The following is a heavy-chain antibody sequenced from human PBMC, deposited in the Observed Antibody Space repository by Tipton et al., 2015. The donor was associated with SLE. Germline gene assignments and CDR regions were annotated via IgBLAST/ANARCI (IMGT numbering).Heavy chain of an antibody. CDR2: ISYDGSNK. Sequence: SLRLPCAASGFTFSSYAMHWVRQAPGKGLEWVAVISYDGSNKYYADSVKGRFTISRDNSKNTLYLQMNSLRAEDTAVYYCARGTENGFDYWGQGTLVTVSS. J-gene: IGHJ4*02. CDR1: GFTFSSYA. V-gene: IGHV3-30*04. D-gene: IGHD2-2*01. CDR3: ARGTENGFDY.